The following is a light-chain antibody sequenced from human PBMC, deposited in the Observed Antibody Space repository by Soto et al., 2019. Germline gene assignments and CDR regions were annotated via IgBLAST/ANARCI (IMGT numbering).Light chain of an antibody. J-gene: IGKJ1*01. Sequence: DIQMTQCPSIRSGSVGGSVSITCRASQGISNYLAWYQQKPGKVPKLLIYAASTLQSGVPSRFSGSGSGTDFTLTISSLQPEDVATYYCQKYNSAPLTFGQGTKVDIK. CDR3: QKYNSAPLT. V-gene: IGKV1-27*01. CDR2: AAS. CDR1: QGISNY.